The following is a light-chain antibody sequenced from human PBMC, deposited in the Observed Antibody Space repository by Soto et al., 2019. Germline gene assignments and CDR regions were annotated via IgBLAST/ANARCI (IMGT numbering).Light chain of an antibody. V-gene: IGKV3-15*01. Sequence: EIVLTQSPATLSVSPVERATLSCRASQSVSSNLAWYQQKPGQAPRLLIYETSTRAADVPARFSGSGSGTEFTLSISSLQSEDFAVYYCQQYKNWPPITFGQGTRLEI. J-gene: IGKJ5*01. CDR1: QSVSSN. CDR2: ETS. CDR3: QQYKNWPPIT.